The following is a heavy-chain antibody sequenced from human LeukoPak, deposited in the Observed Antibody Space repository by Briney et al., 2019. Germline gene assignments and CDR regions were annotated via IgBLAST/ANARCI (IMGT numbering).Heavy chain of an antibody. CDR2: IYYSGST. CDR3: ARTGSTVTMLYPFDH. Sequence: PSETLSLTCAVYVGSFSGYYWSWIRQPPGKGLEWIGYIYYSGSTNYNPSLKSRVSISVDTSKNQFSLKLSSVTAADTAVYYCARTGSTVTMLYPFDHWGQGTLVTVSS. J-gene: IGHJ4*02. D-gene: IGHD4-17*01. CDR1: VGSFSGYY. V-gene: IGHV4-59*01.